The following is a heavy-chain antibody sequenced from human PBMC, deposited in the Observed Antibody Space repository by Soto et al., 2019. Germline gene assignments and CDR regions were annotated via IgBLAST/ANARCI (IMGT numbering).Heavy chain of an antibody. J-gene: IGHJ6*02. Sequence: QVQLVESGGGVVQPGRSLRLSCAASGFTFSSYGMHWVRQAPGKGLEWVAVISYDGSNKYYADSVKGRFTISRDNSKNTLYLQMNSLRAVDTAVYYCAKELVDIVATIRGFISYYYYGMDVWGQGTTVTVSS. CDR1: GFTFSSYG. D-gene: IGHD5-12*01. CDR2: ISYDGSNK. V-gene: IGHV3-30*18. CDR3: AKELVDIVATIRGFISYYYYGMDV.